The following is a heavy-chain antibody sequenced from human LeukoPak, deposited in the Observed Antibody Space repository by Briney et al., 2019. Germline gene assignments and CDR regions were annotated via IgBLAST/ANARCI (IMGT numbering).Heavy chain of an antibody. D-gene: IGHD6-13*01. V-gene: IGHV3-7*03. CDR1: GFIFSDYW. J-gene: IGHJ5*02. Sequence: GGSLRLSCAASGFIFSDYWMSWVRQAPGKRPEWVGNIKKDGSEKYYVDSVKGRFTISRDNSKNTLYLQMNSLRAEDTAVYYCAKGGYSKSEWFDPWGQGTLVTVSS. CDR3: AKGGYSKSEWFDP. CDR2: IKKDGSEK.